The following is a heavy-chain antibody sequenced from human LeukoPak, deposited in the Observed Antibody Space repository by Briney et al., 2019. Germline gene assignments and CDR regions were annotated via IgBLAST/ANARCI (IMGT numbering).Heavy chain of an antibody. D-gene: IGHD3-3*01. Sequence: GGSLRLAWSASGFTFSRYPMHWVRQAPGKGLEYVSAISGNGGSTYYADSVKGRFTISRDNYKNTLYLQMSSLRTEDTAIYYCVKAQYDFWSGLDYWGQGTLVTVSS. CDR1: GFTFSRYP. J-gene: IGHJ4*02. V-gene: IGHV3-64D*09. CDR2: ISGNGGST. CDR3: VKAQYDFWSGLDY.